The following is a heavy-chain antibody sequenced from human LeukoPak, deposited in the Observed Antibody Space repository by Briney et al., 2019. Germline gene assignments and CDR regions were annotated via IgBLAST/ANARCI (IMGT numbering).Heavy chain of an antibody. Sequence: GGSLRLSCAASGFTFSSYGMHWVRQAPGKGLEWVAVISYDGSNKYYADSVKGRFTISRDNSKNTLYLQMNSLRAEDTAVYYCAKFPYGDYGTEHAFDIWGQGTMVTVSS. CDR3: AKFPYGDYGTEHAFDI. CDR1: GFTFSSYG. J-gene: IGHJ3*02. V-gene: IGHV3-30*18. D-gene: IGHD4-17*01. CDR2: ISYDGSNK.